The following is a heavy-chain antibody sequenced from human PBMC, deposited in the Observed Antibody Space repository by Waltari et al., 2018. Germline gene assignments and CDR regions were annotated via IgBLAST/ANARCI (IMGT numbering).Heavy chain of an antibody. Sequence: QLQLQESGSGLVKPSQTLSLTCAVSGGSISSGGYSWSWIRQPPGKGLEWIGYIYHSGSTYYNPSLKSRVTISVDRSKNQFSLKLSSVTAADTAVYYCARSMVQGVIETRGWFDPWGQGTLVTVSS. CDR2: IYHSGST. V-gene: IGHV4-30-2*01. J-gene: IGHJ5*02. D-gene: IGHD3-10*01. CDR1: GGSISSGGYS. CDR3: ARSMVQGVIETRGWFDP.